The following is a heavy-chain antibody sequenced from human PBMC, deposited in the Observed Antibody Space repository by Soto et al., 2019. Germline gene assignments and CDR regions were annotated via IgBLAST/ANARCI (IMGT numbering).Heavy chain of an antibody. V-gene: IGHV4-59*01. CDR1: GGSISSYY. Sequence: SETLSLTCTVSGGSISSYYWSWIRQPPGKGLEWIGYIYYSGSTNYNPSLKSRVTISVDTSKNQFSLKLSSVTAADTAVYYCARSRAYYYDSSGYRAKYYFDYWGQGTLVTVSS. J-gene: IGHJ4*02. D-gene: IGHD3-22*01. CDR3: ARSRAYYYDSSGYRAKYYFDY. CDR2: IYYSGST.